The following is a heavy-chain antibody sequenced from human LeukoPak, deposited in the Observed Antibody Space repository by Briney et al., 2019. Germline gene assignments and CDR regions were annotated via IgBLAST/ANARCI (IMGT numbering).Heavy chain of an antibody. J-gene: IGHJ6*03. D-gene: IGHD2-21*01. Sequence: GGSLRLSCAISGLTFHDYAMTWVRQAPGKGLEWVSTIVGDSSKTYYADSVKGRFTISRDNSNYMLFLHMNSLRAEDTAIYYCAKQPYNYYYLDVWGKGATVTVSS. V-gene: IGHV3-23*01. CDR3: AKQPYNYYYLDV. CDR2: IVGDSSKT. CDR1: GLTFHDYA.